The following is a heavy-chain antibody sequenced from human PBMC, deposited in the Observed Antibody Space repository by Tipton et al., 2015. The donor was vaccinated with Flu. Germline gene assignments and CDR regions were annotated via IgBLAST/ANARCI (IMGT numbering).Heavy chain of an antibody. CDR2: IYGSGTT. V-gene: IGHV3-53*01. CDR3: ARGPQVPVWPYYYGMDV. D-gene: IGHD2-2*01. Sequence: SLRLSCAASGFTVTSSYMSWVRQAPGKGLEWVSVIYGSGTTDYADSVKGRFTISRDKSKNALYLQMSSLRAEDTAVYYCARGPQVPVWPYYYGMDVWGQGTTVTVSS. J-gene: IGHJ6*02. CDR1: GFTVTSSY.